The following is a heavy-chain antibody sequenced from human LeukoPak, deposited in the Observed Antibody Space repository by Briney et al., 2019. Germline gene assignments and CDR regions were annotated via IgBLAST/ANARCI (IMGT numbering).Heavy chain of an antibody. CDR1: GYTLTELS. V-gene: IGHV1-24*01. CDR2: FDPEDGET. J-gene: IGHJ4*02. Sequence: AASVKVSCKVSGYTLTELSMHWVRQAPGKGLEWMGGFDPEDGETIYAQKFQGRVTMTEDTSTDTAYMELSSLRSEDTAVYYCATGRVYCSSTSCYQLDYWGQGTLVTVSS. CDR3: ATGRVYCSSTSCYQLDY. D-gene: IGHD2-2*01.